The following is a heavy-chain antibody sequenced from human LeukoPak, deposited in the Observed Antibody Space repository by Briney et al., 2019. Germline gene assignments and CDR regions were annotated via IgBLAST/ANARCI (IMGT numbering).Heavy chain of an antibody. D-gene: IGHD6-13*01. Sequence: PSETLSLTCTVSGGSISSYYWSWIRQPPGKGLEWIGYIYYSGSTNYNPSLKSRVTISVDTSKNQFSLKLSSVTAADTAVYYCASHKNSGSWPPNAFDIWGQGTMVTVSS. CDR3: ASHKNSGSWPPNAFDI. CDR1: GGSISSYY. V-gene: IGHV4-59*08. J-gene: IGHJ3*02. CDR2: IYYSGST.